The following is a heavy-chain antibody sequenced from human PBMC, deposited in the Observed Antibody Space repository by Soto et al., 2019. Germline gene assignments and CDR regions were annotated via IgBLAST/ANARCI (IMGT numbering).Heavy chain of an antibody. V-gene: IGHV3-23*01. CDR1: GFTFSSYA. CDR2: ISGSGGST. J-gene: IGHJ4*02. D-gene: IGHD1-26*01. Sequence: PGGSLRLSCAASGFTFSSYAMSWVRQAPGKGLEWVSAISGSGGSTYYADSVKGRFTISRDNSKNTLYLQMNSLRAEDTAVYYCAKSRQRPSGSYYRLDYWGQGTLVTVSS. CDR3: AKSRQRPSGSYYRLDY.